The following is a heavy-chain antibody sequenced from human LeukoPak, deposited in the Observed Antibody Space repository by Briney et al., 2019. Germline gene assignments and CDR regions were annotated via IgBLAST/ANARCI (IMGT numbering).Heavy chain of an antibody. CDR1: EFTFSSYT. V-gene: IGHV3-21*01. Sequence: GGSLRLSCAAPEFTFSSYTMDWVRQAPGKGLEWVSSISSSSSYIYYADSVKGRLTISRDNAKNSLYLQMNSLRAEDTAVYYCAREFSYYDSSGYYPSFHYWGQGTLVTVSS. D-gene: IGHD3-22*01. CDR3: AREFSYYDSSGYYPSFHY. CDR2: ISSSSSYI. J-gene: IGHJ4*02.